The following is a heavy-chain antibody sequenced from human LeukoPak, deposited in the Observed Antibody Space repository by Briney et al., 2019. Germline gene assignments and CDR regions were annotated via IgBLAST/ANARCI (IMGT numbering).Heavy chain of an antibody. D-gene: IGHD6-19*01. CDR2: IKQDGSEK. J-gene: IGHJ4*02. V-gene: IGHV3-7*01. CDR1: GFTFSSYW. Sequence: PGGSLRLSCAASGFTFSSYWMSWVRQAPGKGLEWVANIKQDGSEKYYVDSVKGRFTISRDNAKNSLYLQMNSLRAEDTAVYYCAKDLRSGWHEVGYWGQGTLVTVSS. CDR3: AKDLRSGWHEVGY.